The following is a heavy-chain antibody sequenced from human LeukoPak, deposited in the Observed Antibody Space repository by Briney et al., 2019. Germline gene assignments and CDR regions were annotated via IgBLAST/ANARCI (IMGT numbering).Heavy chain of an antibody. CDR1: GFTFSTYA. CDR2: ISGSGGGT. Sequence: GGSLRLSCAASGFTFSTYAMSWVRQAAGKGLEWVSLISGSGGGTYYADSVEGRFTISRDNSKDTLSLQMNSLRADDTAVYYCAKDRPDYGSGKYPGVWGQGTLVTVSS. V-gene: IGHV3-23*01. CDR3: AKDRPDYGSGKYPGV. D-gene: IGHD3-10*01. J-gene: IGHJ4*02.